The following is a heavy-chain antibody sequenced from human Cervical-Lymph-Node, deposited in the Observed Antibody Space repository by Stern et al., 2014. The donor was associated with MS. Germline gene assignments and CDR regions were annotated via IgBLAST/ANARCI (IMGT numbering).Heavy chain of an antibody. Sequence: VQLVQSGAEVKKPGASVKVSCKASGNTLTDYYMHWVRQAARQGLEWMGRINPSSGDTKFAQQFQGRVTMTRDTSISTAYMEVTRLRSDDTAVYYCARGSSVAATTSFPHDIWGQGTMVTVSS. CDR3: ARGSSVAATTSFPHDI. J-gene: IGHJ3*02. V-gene: IGHV1-2*06. CDR1: GNTLTDYY. D-gene: IGHD1-26*01. CDR2: INPSSGDT.